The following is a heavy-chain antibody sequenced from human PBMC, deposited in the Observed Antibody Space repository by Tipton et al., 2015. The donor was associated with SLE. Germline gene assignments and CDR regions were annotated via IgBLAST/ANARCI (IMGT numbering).Heavy chain of an antibody. D-gene: IGHD6-19*01. Sequence: TLSLTCTVSGGSISSHYWSWFRQPPGKGLEWIGYIYYSGSTNYNPSLKSRVTISVDTSKNQFSLRLSSVTAADTAVYYCARDALGVAARWFDPWGPGTLVTVSS. CDR2: IYYSGST. J-gene: IGHJ5*02. CDR3: ARDALGVAARWFDP. V-gene: IGHV4-59*11. CDR1: GGSISSHY.